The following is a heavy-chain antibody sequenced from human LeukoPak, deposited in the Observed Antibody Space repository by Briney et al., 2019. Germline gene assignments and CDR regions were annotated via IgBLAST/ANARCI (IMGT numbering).Heavy chain of an antibody. V-gene: IGHV3-21*01. D-gene: IGHD4-17*01. CDR3: GTWTTVASYFDY. CDR2: ISSSSSYI. CDR1: GFTFSSYS. J-gene: IGHJ4*02. Sequence: GGSLRLSCAASGFTFSSYSMNWVRQAPGKGLEWVSSISSSSSYIYYADSVKGRFTISRDNAKNSLYLQMNSLRAEDTAVYYCGTWTTVASYFDYWGQGTLVTVSS.